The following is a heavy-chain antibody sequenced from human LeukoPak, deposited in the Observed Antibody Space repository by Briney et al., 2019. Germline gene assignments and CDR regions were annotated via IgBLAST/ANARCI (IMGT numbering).Heavy chain of an antibody. Sequence: QPGRSLRLSCAASGFTFSTHSMNWVRQAPGKGLEWLSYIDSGRGNIYYPDSMKSPSTTARNNTKHSLYQQMDRLRDEHPGVYYCAGEDDDWGPNTLDVWGQGTVVTVSS. J-gene: IGHJ3*01. CDR3: AGEDDDWGPNTLDV. CDR2: IDSGRGNI. V-gene: IGHV3-48*02. D-gene: IGHD7-27*01. CDR1: GFTFSTHS.